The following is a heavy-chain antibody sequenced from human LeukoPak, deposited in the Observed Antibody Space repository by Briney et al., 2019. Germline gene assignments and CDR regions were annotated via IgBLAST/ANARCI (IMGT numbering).Heavy chain of an antibody. J-gene: IGHJ5*02. CDR3: ARMTRFGDFP. CDR1: GGSFSDYF. CDR2: INHSGTT. D-gene: IGHD3-10*01. V-gene: IGHV4-34*01. Sequence: SETLSLTCAVYGGSFSDYFWSWIRNPPWTGMEWIGEINHSGTTNYNPSLKSRVTISIDTSANQFSLKLSSVTAADTAVYYCARMTRFGDFPWGQGTLVTVSS.